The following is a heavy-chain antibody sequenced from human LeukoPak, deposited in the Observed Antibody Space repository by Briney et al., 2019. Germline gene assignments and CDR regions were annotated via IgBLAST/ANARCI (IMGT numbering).Heavy chain of an antibody. CDR3: AXAPIAGAXRGXXFXY. D-gene: IGHD3-16*01. J-gene: IGHJ4*02. CDR2: ISARGDST. CDR1: GFTFSSYA. V-gene: IGHV3-23*01. Sequence: GGSLRLSCAASGFTFSSYAMSWVRQTPGKGLEWVSAISARGDSTYHADSVKGRLTTSRDNSKNTLYVQMNNLRAEDTAVYYXAXAPIAGAXRGXXFXYWXQG.